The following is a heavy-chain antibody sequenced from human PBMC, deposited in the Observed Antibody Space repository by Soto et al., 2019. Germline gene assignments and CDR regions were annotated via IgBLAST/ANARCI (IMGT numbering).Heavy chain of an antibody. CDR2: ISISGGTT. CDR1: GFAFSSYA. V-gene: IGHV3-23*01. J-gene: IGHJ4*02. Sequence: GGSLRLSCAASGFAFSSYAMSWVRQTPGKGLEWVSSISISGGTTYYADSVKGRFTISRDNSKNTLYLQMNSLRAEDAAVYYCAKDRGYSYGWDYFDYWGQGTLVTVSS. CDR3: AKDRGYSYGWDYFDY. D-gene: IGHD5-18*01.